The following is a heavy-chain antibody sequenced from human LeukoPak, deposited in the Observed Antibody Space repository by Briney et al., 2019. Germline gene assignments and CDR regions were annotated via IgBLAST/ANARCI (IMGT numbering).Heavy chain of an antibody. D-gene: IGHD3-3*01. CDR2: IYTSGST. CDR3: ARDGSITIFGVVTADGMDV. Sequence: SQTLSLTCTVSGGSISSGSYYWSWIRQPAGKGLEWIGRIYTSGSTNYNPSLKSRVTISVDTSKNQFSLKLSSVTAADTAVYYCARDGSITIFGVVTADGMDVWGQGTTVTVS. J-gene: IGHJ6*02. V-gene: IGHV4-61*02. CDR1: GGSISSGSYY.